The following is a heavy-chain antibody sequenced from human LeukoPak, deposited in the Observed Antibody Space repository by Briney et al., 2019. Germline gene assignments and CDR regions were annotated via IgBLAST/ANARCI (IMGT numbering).Heavy chain of an antibody. CDR2: INPNSGGT. CDR1: GYTFTGYY. V-gene: IGHV1-2*02. J-gene: IGHJ4*02. D-gene: IGHD6-6*01. CDR3: ARDGSGSSLGGYGY. Sequence: ASVKVSCKASGYTFTGYYMHWVRQAPGQGLEWMGWINPNSGGTNYAQKFQGRVTMTRDTSTSTVYMHLSSLRSEDSAVYYCARDGSGSSLGGYGYWGQGTLVTVPS.